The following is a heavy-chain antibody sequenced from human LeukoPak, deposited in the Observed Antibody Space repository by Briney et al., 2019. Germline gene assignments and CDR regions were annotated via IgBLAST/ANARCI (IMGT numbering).Heavy chain of an antibody. Sequence: ASVKVSCKASGYTFTGYYMHWVRQAPGQGLEWMGWINPNNGGTYYAQKFQGRVTMTRDTSITTAYMELSRLRSDDTAVYYCARGSSGWPEYFQHWGQGTLVTVSS. D-gene: IGHD6-19*01. CDR3: ARGSSGWPEYFQH. CDR1: GYTFTGYY. CDR2: INPNNGGT. V-gene: IGHV1-2*02. J-gene: IGHJ1*01.